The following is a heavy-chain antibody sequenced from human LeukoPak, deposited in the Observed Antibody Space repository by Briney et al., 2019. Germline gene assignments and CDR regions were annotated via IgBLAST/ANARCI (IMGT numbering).Heavy chain of an antibody. V-gene: IGHV1-69*13. J-gene: IGHJ5*02. D-gene: IGHD3-3*01. CDR1: GGTFSSYA. CDR2: IIPIFGTA. CDR3: ARATMRGFLDRFDP. Sequence: SVKVSCKASGGTFSSYAISRVRQAPGQGLEWMGGIIPIFGTANYAQKFQGGVTITADESTSTAHMELSSLRSEDTAVYYCARATMRGFLDRFDPWGQGTLVTVSS.